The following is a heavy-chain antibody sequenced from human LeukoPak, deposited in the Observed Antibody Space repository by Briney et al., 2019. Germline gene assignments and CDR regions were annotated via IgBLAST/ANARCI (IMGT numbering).Heavy chain of an antibody. CDR2: ICDSGRT. CDR3: ARGEYYGSGSYNAFDM. Sequence: KASETLSLTCTVSGGSITSAGYYWSWIRQHPGKGLDWIGYICDSGRTYYNPSLKSRVTISVDTSKNQFSLKLSSVTAADTAVYYCARGEYYGSGSYNAFDMWGQGTLVTVSS. CDR1: GGSITSAGYY. J-gene: IGHJ3*02. D-gene: IGHD3-10*01. V-gene: IGHV4-31*03.